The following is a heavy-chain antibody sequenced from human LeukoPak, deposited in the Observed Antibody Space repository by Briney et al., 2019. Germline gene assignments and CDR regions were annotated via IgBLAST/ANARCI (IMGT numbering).Heavy chain of an antibody. CDR1: GGSISSYY. D-gene: IGHD1-26*01. V-gene: IGHV4-59*01. CDR2: IYYSGST. J-gene: IGHJ4*02. Sequence: PSETLSLTCTVSGGSISSYYWSWIRQPPGKRLESIGYIYYSGSTNYNPSLKSRVTISVDTSKNQFSLKLSSVTAADTAVYYCARGEEYFDYWGQGTLVTVSS. CDR3: ARGEEYFDY.